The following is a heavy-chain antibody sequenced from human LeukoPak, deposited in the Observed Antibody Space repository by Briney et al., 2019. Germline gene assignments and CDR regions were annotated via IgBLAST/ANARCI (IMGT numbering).Heavy chain of an antibody. CDR1: GFTVSGNY. D-gene: IGHD6-13*01. J-gene: IGHJ4*02. CDR3: AKAGSSSWYLDY. Sequence: PGGSLRLSCAASGFTVSGNYMSWVRQAPGKGLEWVSVIYSGGSTYYADSVKGRFTISRDNSKNTLFLQVSSLRGDDTAVYYCAKAGSSSWYLDYWGQGTLVTVSS. CDR2: IYSGGST. V-gene: IGHV3-53*01.